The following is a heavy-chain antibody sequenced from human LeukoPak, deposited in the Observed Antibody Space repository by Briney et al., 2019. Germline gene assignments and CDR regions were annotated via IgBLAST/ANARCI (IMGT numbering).Heavy chain of an antibody. J-gene: IGHJ6*03. CDR1: GGSISSYY. CDR2: IYSSGSS. Sequence: SETLSLTGTVSGGSISSYYWSWIRQPAGKGLEWIGRIYSSGSSNYNPSLKSRVTMSVDTSNNQFSLKLSSVTAADTAVYYCAREVEMATRSMDVWGKGTTVTVSS. D-gene: IGHD5-24*01. V-gene: IGHV4-4*07. CDR3: AREVEMATRSMDV.